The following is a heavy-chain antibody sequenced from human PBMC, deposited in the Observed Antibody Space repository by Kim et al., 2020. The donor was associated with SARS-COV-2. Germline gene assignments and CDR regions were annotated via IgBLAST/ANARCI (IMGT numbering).Heavy chain of an antibody. Sequence: GESLKISCKGSGYSFTSYWIGWVRQMPGKGLEWMGIIYPGDSDTRYSPSFQGQVTISADKSISTAYLQWSSLKASDTAMYYCAKSDYDSSGWRAFDIWGQGTMVTVSS. D-gene: IGHD3-22*01. CDR3: AKSDYDSSGWRAFDI. CDR2: IYPGDSDT. CDR1: GYSFTSYW. J-gene: IGHJ3*02. V-gene: IGHV5-51*01.